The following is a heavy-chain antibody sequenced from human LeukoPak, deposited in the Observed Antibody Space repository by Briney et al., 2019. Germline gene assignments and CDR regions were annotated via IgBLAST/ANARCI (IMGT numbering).Heavy chain of an antibody. D-gene: IGHD2-15*01. V-gene: IGHV3-21*01. Sequence: GGSLRLSCAASGFTFSSYSMNWVRQAPGKGLEWVSSISSSSSYIYYADSVKGRFAISRDNAKNSLYLQMNSLRAEDTAVCYCARMGVVVAADAFDIWGQGTMVTVSS. CDR2: ISSSSSYI. CDR3: ARMGVVVAADAFDI. CDR1: GFTFSSYS. J-gene: IGHJ3*02.